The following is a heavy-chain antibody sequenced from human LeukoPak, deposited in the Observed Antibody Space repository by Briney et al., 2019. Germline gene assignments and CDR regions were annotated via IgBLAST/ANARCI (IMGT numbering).Heavy chain of an antibody. CDR2: IYTSGST. J-gene: IGHJ4*02. CDR3: ASRGEGYGDYDY. CDR1: GGSISSYY. Sequence: SETLSLTCTVSGGSISSYYWSWLRQPAGKGLEWIGRIYTSGSTNYNPSLKSRVTMSVDTSKNQFSLKLSSVTAADTAVYYCASRGEGYGDYDYWGQGTLVTVSS. V-gene: IGHV4-4*07. D-gene: IGHD4-17*01.